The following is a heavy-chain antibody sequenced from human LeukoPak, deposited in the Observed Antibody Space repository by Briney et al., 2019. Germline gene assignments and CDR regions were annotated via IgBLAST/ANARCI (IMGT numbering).Heavy chain of an antibody. V-gene: IGHV3-74*01. CDR1: GFTFSSNW. CDR3: VRDLGGRSGH. D-gene: IGHD1-26*01. J-gene: IGHJ4*02. Sequence: GGSLRLSCAASGFTFSSNWMHWVRQAPGKGLVWVSRSNEDGSTTNYADSVKGRFTISRDNAKNTLYLQMNSLTAGDTAVYYCVRDLGGRSGHWGQGTLVTVFS. CDR2: SNEDGSTT.